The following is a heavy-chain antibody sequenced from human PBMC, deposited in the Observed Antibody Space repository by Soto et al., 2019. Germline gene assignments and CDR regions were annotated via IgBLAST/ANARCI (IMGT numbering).Heavy chain of an antibody. D-gene: IGHD3-16*01. CDR3: ASSPLRFVVECGWFDP. J-gene: IGHJ5*02. CDR1: GYSFTSYC. CDR2: IYPGDSDT. V-gene: IGHV5-51*01. Sequence: GESRKISCKGSGYSFTSYCIGWVRQMPGKGLEWMGIIYPGDSDTRYSPSFQGQVTISADKSISTTYLQWSSLKASDTAMYYCASSPLRFVVECGWFDPWGQGTLVTVSS.